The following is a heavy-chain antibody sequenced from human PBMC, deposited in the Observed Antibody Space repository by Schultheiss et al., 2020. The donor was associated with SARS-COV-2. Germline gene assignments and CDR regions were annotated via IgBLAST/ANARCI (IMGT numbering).Heavy chain of an antibody. CDR2: INHSGST. V-gene: IGHV4-34*01. Sequence: SETLSLTCAVYGGSFSGYYWSWIRQPPGKGLEWIGEINHSGSTNYNPSLKSRVTISVDTSKNQFSLKLSSVTAADTAVYYCARDQDYYDSSGYYWGQGTLVTVSS. J-gene: IGHJ4*02. D-gene: IGHD3-22*01. CDR3: ARDQDYYDSSGYY. CDR1: GGSFSGYY.